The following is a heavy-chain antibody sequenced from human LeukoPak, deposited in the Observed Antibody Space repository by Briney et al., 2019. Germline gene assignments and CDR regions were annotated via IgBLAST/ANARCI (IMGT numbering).Heavy chain of an antibody. CDR2: MNPNSGDT. CDR1: GYTFSSYD. D-gene: IGHD6-13*01. CDR3: ANIVAVATDY. J-gene: IGHJ4*02. Sequence: GASVKVSCKASGYTFSSYDVHWVRQGTGQGLEWMGWMNPNSGDTGYAQKFQGRVTMTRDTSISTAYMELSSLTSEDTAVYYCANIVAVATDYWGQGTLVTVSS. V-gene: IGHV1-8*01.